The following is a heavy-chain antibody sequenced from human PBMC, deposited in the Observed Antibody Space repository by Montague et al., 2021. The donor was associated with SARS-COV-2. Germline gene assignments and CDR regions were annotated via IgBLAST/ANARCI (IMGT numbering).Heavy chain of an antibody. Sequence: SLRLSCAASGFTFSSYEMNWVRQAPGKGPEWVSYISGSGSTIFYADSVKGRFTISRDNAKNSLYLQMNSLRAEDTAVYYCARIISRYSGYAFAYWGQGTLVTVSS. V-gene: IGHV3-48*03. CDR1: GFTFSSYE. D-gene: IGHD5-12*01. J-gene: IGHJ4*02. CDR3: ARIISRYSGYAFAY. CDR2: ISGSGSTI.